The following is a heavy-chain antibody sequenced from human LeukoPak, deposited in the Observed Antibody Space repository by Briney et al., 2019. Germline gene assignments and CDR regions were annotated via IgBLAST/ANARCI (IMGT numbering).Heavy chain of an antibody. J-gene: IGHJ5*02. V-gene: IGHV1-8*01. CDR1: GYPFTTWE. Sequence: ASVKVSCKTSGYPFTTWEINWVRQAAGQGREWMGWVHPNGGNTAYAQKFQGRVTMTRDTSISTAYMELGGLTSDDTAVYFCARGPRNDPWGQGTLVTVSA. CDR2: VHPNGGNT. D-gene: IGHD1-14*01. CDR3: ARGPRNDP.